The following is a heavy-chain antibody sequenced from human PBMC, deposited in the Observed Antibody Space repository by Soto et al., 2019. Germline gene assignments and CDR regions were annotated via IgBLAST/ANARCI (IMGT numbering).Heavy chain of an antibody. CDR3: TTTKPTTGVFDY. Sequence: EVQLVESGGGLVKPGGSLRLSCAASGFTFSNAWMNWVRQAPGRGLEWVGRIKSKTDGGTTDYAAPVKGRFTISRDDSKNTLYLQMNSLNTEDTAVYYCTTTKPTTGVFDYWGQGTLVTVSS. D-gene: IGHD4-17*01. J-gene: IGHJ4*02. CDR2: IKSKTDGGTT. V-gene: IGHV3-15*07. CDR1: GFTFSNAW.